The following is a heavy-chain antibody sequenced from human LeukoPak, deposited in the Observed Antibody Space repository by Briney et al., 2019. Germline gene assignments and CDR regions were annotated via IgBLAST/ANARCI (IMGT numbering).Heavy chain of an antibody. D-gene: IGHD1-26*01. J-gene: IGHJ1*01. CDR1: GYTFTAYY. CDR2: INPNSGGT. V-gene: IGHV1-2*02. CDR3: ARMYSGSYRRYFQH. Sequence: ASVKVSCKASGYTFTAYYINWVRQAPGQGLEWMGWINPNSGGTKYAQKFQGRVTMTRNTSISTAYMELSSLRSEDTAVYYCARMYSGSYRRYFQHWGQGTLVTVSS.